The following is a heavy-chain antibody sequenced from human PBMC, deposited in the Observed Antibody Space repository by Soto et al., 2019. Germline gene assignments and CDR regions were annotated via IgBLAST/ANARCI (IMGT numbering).Heavy chain of an antibody. CDR1: GFTVSSNY. Sequence: PGGSLRLSCAASGFTVSSNYMNWVRQPPGKGLEWVSIIYSGSSSYYADSVKGRFTISRDNSKNTLYLQMNSLRAEDTAVYYCAREGDAFDIWGQGTMVTFS. CDR3: AREGDAFDI. CDR2: IYSGSSS. V-gene: IGHV3-53*01. J-gene: IGHJ3*02.